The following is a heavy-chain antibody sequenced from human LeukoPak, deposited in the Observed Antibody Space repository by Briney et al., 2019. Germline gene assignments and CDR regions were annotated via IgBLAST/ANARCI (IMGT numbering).Heavy chain of an antibody. CDR2: IKQDGSEK. CDR1: GFTFSSYW. J-gene: IGHJ6*02. D-gene: IGHD6-19*01. CDR3: AREASYSSGWYEWSPNPYYYGMDV. Sequence: GGSLRLSCAASGFTFSSYWMSWVRQAPGKGLEWVANIKQDGSEKYYVDSVKGRFTISRDNAKNSLYLQMNSLRAEDTAVYYCAREASYSSGWYEWSPNPYYYGMDVWGQGTTVTVSS. V-gene: IGHV3-7*01.